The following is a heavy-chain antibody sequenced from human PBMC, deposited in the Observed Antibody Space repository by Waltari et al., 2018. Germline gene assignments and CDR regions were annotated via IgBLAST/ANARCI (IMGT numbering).Heavy chain of an antibody. D-gene: IGHD6-13*01. Sequence: QVQLQESGPGLVKPSETLSLTCTVSGGSISSYYWSWIRQPPGKGLEWIGYIYYSGSTNYNPSLKSRVTISVDTSKNQFSLKLSSVTAADTAVYYCARGHSSPRDYFDYWGQGTLVTVSS. J-gene: IGHJ4*02. CDR1: GGSISSYY. CDR2: IYYSGST. V-gene: IGHV4-59*01. CDR3: ARGHSSPRDYFDY.